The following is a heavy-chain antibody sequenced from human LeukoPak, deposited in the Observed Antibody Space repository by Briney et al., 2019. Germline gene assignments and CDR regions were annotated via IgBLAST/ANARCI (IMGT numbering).Heavy chain of an antibody. CDR1: GHTVTNNY. Sequence: GGSLRLSCAASGHTVTNNYMKWVRQAPGKGLEWVSLIYSGGSTYYADSVKGRFTISRDNPKNTVYLQMNNQRAGATFVYYGARDRHCSGGSCSGLWGQGTLVTVSS. D-gene: IGHD2-15*01. V-gene: IGHV3-53*01. CDR2: IYSGGST. J-gene: IGHJ4*02. CDR3: ARDRHCSGGSCSGL.